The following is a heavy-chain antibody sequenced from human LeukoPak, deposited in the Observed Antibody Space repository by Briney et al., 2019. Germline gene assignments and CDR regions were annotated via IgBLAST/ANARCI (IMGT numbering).Heavy chain of an antibody. D-gene: IGHD3-10*01. CDR1: GFTFSSYV. Sequence: GGSLRLSCVASGFTFSSYVMSWVRQAPGKGLEWVSGIGGSGGSTYYADSVKGRFTISRDNSKNTLYVQMNSLRAADTAVYYCANSRGFVRGYYYYMDVWGKGTTVSVSS. CDR2: IGGSGGST. V-gene: IGHV3-23*01. CDR3: ANSRGFVRGYYYYMDV. J-gene: IGHJ6*03.